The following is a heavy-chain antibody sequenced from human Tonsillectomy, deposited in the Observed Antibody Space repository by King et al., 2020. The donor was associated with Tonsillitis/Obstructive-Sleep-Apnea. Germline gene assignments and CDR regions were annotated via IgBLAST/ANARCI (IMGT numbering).Heavy chain of an antibody. J-gene: IGHJ4*02. V-gene: IGHV3-23*04. D-gene: IGHD2-21*02. CDR2: ITASGTNT. CDR3: ARVPDCGGDCYGPSFDG. CDR1: AFTFSNYA. Sequence: VQLVESGGGLVQPGGSLRLSCAASAFTFSNYAMTWVRQASGKGLEWVSAITASGTNTYYADTVKGRFTISRDNYRNTLYLQMNSLRAEDTAIYSCARVPDCGGDCYGPSFDGWGQGALVTVPS.